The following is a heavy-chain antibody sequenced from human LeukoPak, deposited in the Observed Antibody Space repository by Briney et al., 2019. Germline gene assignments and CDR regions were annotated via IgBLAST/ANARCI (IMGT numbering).Heavy chain of an antibody. Sequence: GRSLTLSCALTVFTFYAYAMHWVPKVPGKGVERVGGVERRSGAIAFEGSVRGRFIISRDNARNSLYLQMNSVRTEDTALYYCAKDLAVGTTPRVYAFDVWGQGTMVSVS. CDR1: VFTFYAYA. D-gene: IGHD1-26*01. CDR2: VERRSGAI. J-gene: IGHJ3*01. V-gene: IGHV3-9*01. CDR3: AKDLAVGTTPRVYAFDV.